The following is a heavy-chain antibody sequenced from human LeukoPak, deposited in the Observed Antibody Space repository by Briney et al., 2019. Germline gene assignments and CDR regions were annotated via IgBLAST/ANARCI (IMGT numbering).Heavy chain of an antibody. J-gene: IGHJ4*02. D-gene: IGHD4-11*01. V-gene: IGHV4-4*07. CDR3: ASATITTTTTAFDY. CDR1: GGSISSYY. Sequence: SGTLSLTCAVSGGSISSYYWSWIRQPAGKGLEWIGRIYTSGRTNYNPSLKSRVTMSVDTSKNQFSLKLSSVTAADTAVYYCASATITTTTTAFDYWGQGTLVTVSS. CDR2: IYTSGRT.